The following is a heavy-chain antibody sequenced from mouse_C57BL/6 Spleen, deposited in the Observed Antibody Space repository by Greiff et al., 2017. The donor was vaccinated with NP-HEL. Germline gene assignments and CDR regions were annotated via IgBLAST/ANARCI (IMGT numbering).Heavy chain of an antibody. CDR2: IDPSDSYT. CDR1: GYTFTSYW. V-gene: IGHV1-59*01. Sequence: QVQLQQPGAELVRPGTSVKLSCKASGYTFTSYWMHWVKQRPGQGLEWIGVIDPSDSYTNYNQKFTGKATLTVDTSSSTAYMQLSSLTSEDSAVYYCARNSYYFDYWGQGTTLTVSS. CDR3: ARNSYYFDY. J-gene: IGHJ2*01.